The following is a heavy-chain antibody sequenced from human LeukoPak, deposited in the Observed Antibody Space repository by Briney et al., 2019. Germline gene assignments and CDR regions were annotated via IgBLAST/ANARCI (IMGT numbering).Heavy chain of an antibody. Sequence: SETLSLTCTLPGGSISTSSYYWGWVRQPPGKGLGWIGSIYYSGSTYYNPSLKSRVTISVDTSKNQFSLKLSSVTAADTAVYYCATHPSVGAPFDYWGQGTLVTVSS. J-gene: IGHJ4*02. CDR3: ATHPSVGAPFDY. CDR2: IYYSGST. D-gene: IGHD1-26*01. V-gene: IGHV4-39*01. CDR1: GGSISTSSYY.